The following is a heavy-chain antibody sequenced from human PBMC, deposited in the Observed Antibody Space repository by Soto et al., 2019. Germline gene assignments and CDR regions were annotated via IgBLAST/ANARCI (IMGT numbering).Heavy chain of an antibody. V-gene: IGHV1-2*04. Sequence: ASVKVSCKASGYTFTGYYMHWVRQAPGQGLEWMGWINPNSGGTNCAQKFQGWVTMTRDTSISTAYMELSRLRSDDTAVYYCARSYYDFWSGYYDGMDVWGQGTTVTVSS. J-gene: IGHJ6*02. CDR1: GYTFTGYY. CDR3: ARSYYDFWSGYYDGMDV. CDR2: INPNSGGT. D-gene: IGHD3-3*01.